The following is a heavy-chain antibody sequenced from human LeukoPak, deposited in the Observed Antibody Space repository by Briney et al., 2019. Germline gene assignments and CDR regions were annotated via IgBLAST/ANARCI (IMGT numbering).Heavy chain of an antibody. CDR2: ISSSSSYI. J-gene: IGHJ6*02. D-gene: IGHD4-17*01. V-gene: IGHV3-21*01. CDR1: GFTFSNYN. Sequence: GGSLRLSCAASGFTFSNYNMNWVREAPGKGLEWVSSISSSSSYISYADALKGRFTISRDNAKNSLYLQMNSLRAEDTAVYYCTKVMSTVRFYWYGVDVWGQGTTVTVSS. CDR3: TKVMSTVRFYWYGVDV.